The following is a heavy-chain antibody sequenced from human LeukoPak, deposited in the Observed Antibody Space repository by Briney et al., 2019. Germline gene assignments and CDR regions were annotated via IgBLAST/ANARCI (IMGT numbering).Heavy chain of an antibody. V-gene: IGHV1-46*01. CDR2: INPSGGST. CDR3: ARDLSGGKSIAARFDY. CDR1: GYTFTSYY. Sequence: ASVKVSCKASGYTFTSYYMHWVRQALGQGLEWMGIINPSGGSTSYAQKFQGRVTMTRDTSTSTVYMELSSLRSEDTAVYYCARDLSGGKSIAARFDYWGQGTLVTVSS. D-gene: IGHD6-6*01. J-gene: IGHJ4*02.